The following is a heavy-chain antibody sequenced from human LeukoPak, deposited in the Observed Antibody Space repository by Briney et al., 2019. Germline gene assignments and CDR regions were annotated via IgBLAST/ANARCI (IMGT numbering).Heavy chain of an antibody. CDR2: ISSSSSYI. CDR3: ARVNILTGYRTLRDYYYMDV. CDR1: GFTFSSYS. Sequence: KPGGSLRLSCAASGFTFSSYSMNWVRQAPGKGLEWVSSISSSSSYIYYADSVKGRFTISRDNAKNSLYLQMNSLRAEDTAVYYCARVNILTGYRTLRDYYYMDVWGKGTTVTVSS. J-gene: IGHJ6*03. V-gene: IGHV3-21*01. D-gene: IGHD3-9*01.